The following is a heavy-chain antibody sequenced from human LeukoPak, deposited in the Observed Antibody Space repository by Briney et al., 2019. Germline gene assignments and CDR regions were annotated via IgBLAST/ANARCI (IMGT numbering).Heavy chain of an antibody. CDR1: GFTFSSYW. V-gene: IGHV3-74*01. Sequence: GGSLRLSCAASGFTFSSYWMHWVRQAPGKGLVWVSRINTGGTRTGYADSVKGRFTISRDNARNTLYLQMISLTAEDTAVYYCARENQGGDSYDYWGQGTLVSVSS. D-gene: IGHD1-14*01. CDR3: ARENQGGDSYDY. J-gene: IGHJ4*02. CDR2: INTGGTRT.